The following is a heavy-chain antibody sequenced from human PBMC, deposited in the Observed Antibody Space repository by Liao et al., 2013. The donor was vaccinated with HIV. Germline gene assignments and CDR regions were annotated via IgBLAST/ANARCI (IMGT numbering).Heavy chain of an antibody. J-gene: IGHJ3*01. CDR2: IYNTGNT. CDR3: AARITISGVAIPHALDV. V-gene: IGHV4-4*07. D-gene: IGHD3-3*01. CDR1: GASINNHY. Sequence: QMQLQESGPGLVKPSETLSLTCGVSGASINNHYWNWIRQPAGRGLEWIGRIYNTGNTNSNPSLKSRVTMSVDTSKNQISLKLTSVTAADTAVYYCAARITISGVAIPHALDVWGQGTMVAVSS.